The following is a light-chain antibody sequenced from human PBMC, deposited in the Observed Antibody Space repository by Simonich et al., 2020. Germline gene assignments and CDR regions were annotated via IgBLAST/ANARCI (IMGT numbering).Light chain of an antibody. CDR2: DDS. CDR3: QVWDSSSDHWV. CDR1: NIGSKS. V-gene: IGLV3-21*03. J-gene: IGLJ3*02. Sequence: SYVLTQPPSVSVAPGKTARITCGGNNIGSKSVHWYQQKPGQAPVLVVYDDSDRPSGVPEPFAGSNSGNTATLTISRVEAGDEADYYCQVWDSSSDHWVFGGGTKLTVL.